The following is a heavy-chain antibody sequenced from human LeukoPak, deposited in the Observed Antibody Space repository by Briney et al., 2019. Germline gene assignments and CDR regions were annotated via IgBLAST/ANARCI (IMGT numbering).Heavy chain of an antibody. V-gene: IGHV5-51*01. CDR3: ARQAYYYDSSGYYFQLFDY. Sequence: GASLQISCKGSGYRFTSYWIGWGRPLPGKGLGWMGIIYAGDSDTSYSTSFRGQATSSADKSISTAYLQWSSLKASDTAMYYCARQAYYYDSSGYYFQLFDYWGQGTLVTVSS. D-gene: IGHD3-22*01. J-gene: IGHJ4*02. CDR2: IYAGDSDT. CDR1: GYRFTSYW.